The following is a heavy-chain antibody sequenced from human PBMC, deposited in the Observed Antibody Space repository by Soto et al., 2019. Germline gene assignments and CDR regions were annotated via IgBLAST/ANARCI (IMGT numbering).Heavy chain of an antibody. D-gene: IGHD2-15*01. J-gene: IGHJ5*02. V-gene: IGHV4-59*01. Sequence: SETLSLTCTVSGGSISSYYWSWIRQPPGKGLEWIGYIYYSGSTNYNPSLKSRVTISVDTSKNQFSLKLSSVTAADTAVYYCARDQGECSGGSCYNWFDPWGQGTLVTVSS. CDR3: ARDQGECSGGSCYNWFDP. CDR2: IYYSGST. CDR1: GGSISSYY.